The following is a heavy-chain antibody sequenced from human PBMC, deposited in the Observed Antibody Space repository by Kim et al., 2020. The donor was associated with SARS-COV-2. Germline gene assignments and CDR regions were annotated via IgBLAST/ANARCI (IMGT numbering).Heavy chain of an antibody. V-gene: IGHV1-18*03. Sequence: ASVKVSCKACGYMFTSYGFSWVRQAPGQGLEWLGWISARDGGTKYGQKVQGRVIMTTDTSTNTAYMELWSLRSDDMAMYYCARGAYGDVSFDYWGQGTLV. CDR2: ISARDGGT. D-gene: IGHD4-17*01. CDR1: GYMFTSYG. J-gene: IGHJ4*02. CDR3: ARGAYGDVSFDY.